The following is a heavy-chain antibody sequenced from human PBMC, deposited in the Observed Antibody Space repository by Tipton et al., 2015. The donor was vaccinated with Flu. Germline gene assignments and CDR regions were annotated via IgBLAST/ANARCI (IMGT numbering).Heavy chain of an antibody. J-gene: IGHJ4*02. D-gene: IGHD3-10*01. CDR1: GDSIRNDYF. V-gene: IGHV4-38-2*01. CDR3: SRSTYYYGSGSSDY. CDR2: IHRSGST. Sequence: TLSLTCAVSGDSIRNDYFWGWIRQPPGKGLEWIATIHRSGSTKYNPSLKSRVTISVDTSKNQFSLEMRSVTAADMAVYYCSRSTYYYGSGSSDYWGQGTLVTVSS.